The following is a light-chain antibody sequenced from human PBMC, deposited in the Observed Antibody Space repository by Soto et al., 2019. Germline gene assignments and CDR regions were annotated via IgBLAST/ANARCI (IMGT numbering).Light chain of an antibody. Sequence: EVVMTQSPATLSLSPGERATLSCRASQSVRSNLAWYQQKPGQPPRLLMYGASTRATSIPASIGGSGSGTEFTLTISSLQYEDFAVYYCQQDNNWPWTFGQGTRVEIK. CDR1: QSVRSN. V-gene: IGKV3-15*01. CDR3: QQDNNWPWT. CDR2: GAS. J-gene: IGKJ1*01.